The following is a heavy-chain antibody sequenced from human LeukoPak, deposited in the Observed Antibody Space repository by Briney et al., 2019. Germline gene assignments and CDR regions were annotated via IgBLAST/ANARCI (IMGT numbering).Heavy chain of an antibody. CDR1: GGSISSSSYY. CDR2: IYYSGST. J-gene: IGHJ4*02. Sequence: PSETLSLTCTVSGGSISSSSYYWGWIRQPPGKGLEWIGSIYYSGSTYYNPSLKSRVTISVDTSKNQFSLKLSSVTAADMAVYYCALGLLLDYWGQGTLVTVSS. D-gene: IGHD3-22*01. V-gene: IGHV4-39*01. CDR3: ALGLLLDY.